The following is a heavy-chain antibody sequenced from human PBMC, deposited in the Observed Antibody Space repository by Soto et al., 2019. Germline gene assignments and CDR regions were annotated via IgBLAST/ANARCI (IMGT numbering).Heavy chain of an antibody. CDR2: IYYSGST. CDR1: GGSISSSSYY. Sequence: QLQLQESGPGLVKPSETLSLTCTVSGGSISSSSYYWGWIRQPPGKGLEWIGSIYYSGSTYYNPSLKSRVTISVDTSKNQFSLKMSSVTAADTAVYYCARHTPKGIDYWGQGTLVTVSS. V-gene: IGHV4-39*01. J-gene: IGHJ4*02. CDR3: ARHTPKGIDY. D-gene: IGHD3-10*01.